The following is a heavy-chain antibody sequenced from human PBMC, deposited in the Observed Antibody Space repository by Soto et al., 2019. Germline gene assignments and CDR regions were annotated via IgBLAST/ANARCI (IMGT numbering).Heavy chain of an antibody. Sequence: GESLKISCKGSGYSFANKWIGWVRQMPGKGLEWMGIIYPGDSDTIYSPSVQGQVTISADKSIGTAYLQWSSLKASDTAMYYCARRGDSGYEYFDYWGQGTQVTVSS. CDR1: GYSFANKW. D-gene: IGHD5-12*01. CDR2: IYPGDSDT. V-gene: IGHV5-51*01. CDR3: ARRGDSGYEYFDY. J-gene: IGHJ4*02.